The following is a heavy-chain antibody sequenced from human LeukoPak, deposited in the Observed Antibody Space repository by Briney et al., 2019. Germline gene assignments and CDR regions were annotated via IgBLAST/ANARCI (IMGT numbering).Heavy chain of an antibody. CDR1: GFKFDAYA. CDR2: ISWNGGFM. CDR3: AKVRGTYSSGFYFDS. Sequence: GGSLRLSCAASGFKFDAYAIHWVRHPPGKGLEWVSIISWNGGFMDYADSVKGRFTISRDNVQNSVYLDMNSLRPEDTAFYFCAKVRGTYSSGFYFDSWGQGTLVTASS. V-gene: IGHV3-9*01. D-gene: IGHD6-19*01. J-gene: IGHJ4*02.